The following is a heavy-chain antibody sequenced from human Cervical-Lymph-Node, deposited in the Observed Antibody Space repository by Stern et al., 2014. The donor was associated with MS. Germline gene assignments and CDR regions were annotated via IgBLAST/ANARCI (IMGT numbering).Heavy chain of an antibody. CDR1: GFSLSSDGMC. D-gene: IGHD1-26*01. V-gene: IGHV2-70*01. CDR3: ARLVGATGYYYGLDV. CDR2: IDWGNDK. Sequence: QVTLKESGPALVKPTQTLTLTCTFSGFSLSSDGMCVSWIRQPPGKALEWLAIIDWGNDKYYSASLKTRLSISKDTSKNQVVLTMTNIDPVDTGTYFCARLVGATGYYYGLDVWGQGTTVTVSS. J-gene: IGHJ6*02.